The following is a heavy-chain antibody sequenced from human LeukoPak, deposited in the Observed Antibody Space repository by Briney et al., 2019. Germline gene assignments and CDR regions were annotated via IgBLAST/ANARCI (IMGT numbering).Heavy chain of an antibody. CDR2: ISSSSSTI. D-gene: IGHD2-15*01. V-gene: IGHV3-48*04. CDR3: ARESYCSGGSCPFDY. Sequence: QTGGSLRLSCAASGFTFSSYSMNWVRQAPGEGLEWVSYISSSSSTIYYADSVKGRFTISRDNAKNSPYLQMNSLRAEDTAVYYCARESYCSGGSCPFDYWGQGTLVTVSS. J-gene: IGHJ4*02. CDR1: GFTFSSYS.